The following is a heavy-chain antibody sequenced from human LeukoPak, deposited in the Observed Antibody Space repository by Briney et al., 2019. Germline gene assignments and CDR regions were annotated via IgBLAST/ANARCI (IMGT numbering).Heavy chain of an antibody. J-gene: IGHJ4*02. CDR3: ARDWQDDILTGYFDY. CDR2: ISSSSSYI. Sequence: GGSLRLSCAASGFTFSSYSMNWVRQAPGKGLEWVSSISSSSSYIYYADSVKGRFTISRDNSKNTLYVQMNSLRPEDTAVYYCARDWQDDILTGYFDYWGQGTLVTVSS. V-gene: IGHV3-21*01. CDR1: GFTFSSYS. D-gene: IGHD3-9*01.